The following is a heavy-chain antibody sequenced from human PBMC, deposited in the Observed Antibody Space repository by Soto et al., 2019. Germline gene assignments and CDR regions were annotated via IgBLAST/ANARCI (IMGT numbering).Heavy chain of an antibody. CDR3: VRGLGVTTAGYHDY. V-gene: IGHV4-34*01. D-gene: IGHD4-17*01. CDR2: INHSGST. J-gene: IGHJ4*02. Sequence: QVQLQQWGAGLLKPSETLSLTCAVYGGSFSGYYWSWIRQPPGKGLEWIGEINHSGSTNYNPSLKSRVTISVDTSKNQFSLKLSSVTAADTAVYYCVRGLGVTTAGYHDYWGQGTLVTVSS. CDR1: GGSFSGYY.